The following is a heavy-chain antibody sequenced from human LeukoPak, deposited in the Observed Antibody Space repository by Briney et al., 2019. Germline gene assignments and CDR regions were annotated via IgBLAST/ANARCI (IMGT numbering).Heavy chain of an antibody. CDR3: AKRGVVIRVILVGFHKEAYYFES. CDR1: GITLSNYR. J-gene: IGHJ4*02. CDR2: ISDSGGNT. Sequence: PGGSLRLSCAVSGITLSNYRMSWVRQAPGKELEWVAGISDSGGNTKYADSVKGRVTISRDNPKNTLYLQMHSLRAEDTAVYFCAKRGVVIRVILVGFHKEAYYFESWGQGALVTVSS. V-gene: IGHV3-23*01. D-gene: IGHD3/OR15-3a*01.